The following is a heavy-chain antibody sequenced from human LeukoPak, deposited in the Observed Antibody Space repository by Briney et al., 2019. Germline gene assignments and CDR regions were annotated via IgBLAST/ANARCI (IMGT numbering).Heavy chain of an antibody. J-gene: IGHJ4*02. CDR1: GFTFSGFW. CDR2: INSDGSEG. V-gene: IGHV3-7*03. Sequence: GGSLRLSCAVSGFTFSGFWMSWSRQAPGKGLEWVASINSDGSEGYYADVVKGRFSSSRDNAKNSLYLQMNSLRAEDTAIYYCAKGSAWSADYWGQGTLVTVSS. CDR3: AKGSAWSADY. D-gene: IGHD2-15*01.